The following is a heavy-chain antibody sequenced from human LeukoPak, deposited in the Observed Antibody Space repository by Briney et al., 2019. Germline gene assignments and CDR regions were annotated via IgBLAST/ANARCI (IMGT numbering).Heavy chain of an antibody. J-gene: IGHJ4*02. CDR1: GFTFSTYA. CDR3: SRDPRNLDY. CDR2: VSPSGTDI. Sequence: PGGSLRLSCAASGFTFSTYAMSWVRQAPGKGLEWVSSVSPSGTDIFYADSVKGRFTISRDNAKNSLYLQMNSLRAEDTAVYYCSRDPRNLDYWGQGTLVTVSS. D-gene: IGHD1-14*01. V-gene: IGHV3-21*04.